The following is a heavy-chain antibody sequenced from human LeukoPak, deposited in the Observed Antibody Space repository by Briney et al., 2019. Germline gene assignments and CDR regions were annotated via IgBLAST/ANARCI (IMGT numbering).Heavy chain of an antibody. Sequence: PGGSLRLSCAASGFTFSNYWMHWVRQAPGKGLVWVSRINSDGINTSYADSVKGRFTISRDNSKTTLYLQMNSLRTEDTALYYCAKNYDSSGYGRGYYFDYWGQGTLVTVSS. CDR2: INSDGINT. D-gene: IGHD3-22*01. V-gene: IGHV3-74*01. CDR1: GFTFSNYW. CDR3: AKNYDSSGYGRGYYFDY. J-gene: IGHJ4*02.